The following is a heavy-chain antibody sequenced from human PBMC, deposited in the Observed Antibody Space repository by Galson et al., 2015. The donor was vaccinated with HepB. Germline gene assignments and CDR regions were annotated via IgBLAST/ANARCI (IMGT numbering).Heavy chain of an antibody. D-gene: IGHD3-3*01. Sequence: SLRLSCAASGFTFSSYSMNWVRQAPGKGLEWVSSISSSSSYIYYADSVKGRFTISRDNAKNSLYLQMDSLGAEDTAVYYCTKDGGFWSGYSGHWGQGTLVTVSS. CDR3: TKDGGFWSGYSGH. J-gene: IGHJ4*02. CDR2: ISSSSSYI. CDR1: GFTFSSYS. V-gene: IGHV3-21*01.